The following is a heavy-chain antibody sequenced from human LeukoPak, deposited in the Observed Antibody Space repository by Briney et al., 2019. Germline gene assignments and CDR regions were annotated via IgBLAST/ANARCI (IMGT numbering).Heavy chain of an antibody. J-gene: IGHJ4*02. CDR2: MNPINGNT. CDR1: GFTFTNYD. V-gene: IGHV1-8*01. Sequence: ASVKVSCKATGFTFTNYDINWVRQATGQGLEWMGWMNPINGNTGYAQKFQGRVTMTTDTSTSTAYMELRSLRSDDTAVYYCARDVRLGELSSEVDYWGQGTLVTVSS. CDR3: ARDVRLGELSSEVDY. D-gene: IGHD3-16*02.